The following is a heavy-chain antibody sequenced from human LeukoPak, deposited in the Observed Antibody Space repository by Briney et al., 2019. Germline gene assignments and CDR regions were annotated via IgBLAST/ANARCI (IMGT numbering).Heavy chain of an antibody. CDR3: ARGEAATMGAFDI. CDR2: TYYRSKWYN. J-gene: IGHJ3*02. D-gene: IGHD2-21*01. V-gene: IGHV6-1*01. Sequence: SQTLSLTCAISGDSVSSNSAAWHWIRQSPSRGLEWLGRTYYRSKWYNDYAVSVKSRITINPDTSKNQFSLQLNSVTPEDTAVYYCARGEAATMGAFDIWGQGTMVTVSS. CDR1: GDSVSSNSAA.